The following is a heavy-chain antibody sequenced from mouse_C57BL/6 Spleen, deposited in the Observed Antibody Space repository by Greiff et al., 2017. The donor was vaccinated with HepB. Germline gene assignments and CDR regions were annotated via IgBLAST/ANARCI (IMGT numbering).Heavy chain of an antibody. D-gene: IGHD2-4*01. CDR1: GYTFTSYW. Sequence: QVQLQQPGAELVRPGSSVKLSCKASGYTFTSYWMHWVKQRPIQGLEWIGNIDPSDSETHYNQKFKDKATLTVDKSSSTAYMQLSSLTSEDSAVYYCARTDHYDYSWFAYWGQGTLVTVSA. CDR3: ARTDHYDYSWFAY. J-gene: IGHJ3*01. V-gene: IGHV1-52*01. CDR2: IDPSDSET.